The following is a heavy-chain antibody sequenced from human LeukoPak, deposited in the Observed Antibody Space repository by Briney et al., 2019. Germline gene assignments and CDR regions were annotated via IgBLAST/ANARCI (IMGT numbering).Heavy chain of an antibody. CDR3: ARLGCCSGGSTRGTYIFDY. D-gene: IGHD2-15*01. CDR1: GGTFSSYA. V-gene: IGHV1-69*13. J-gene: IGHJ4*02. Sequence: SVKVSCKASGGTFSSYAISWVRQASGQGLEWMGGIIPIFGTANYAQKFQGRVTITADESTGTAYMELSSLRSEDTAVYYCARLGCCSGGSTRGTYIFDYWGQGTLVTVSS. CDR2: IIPIFGTA.